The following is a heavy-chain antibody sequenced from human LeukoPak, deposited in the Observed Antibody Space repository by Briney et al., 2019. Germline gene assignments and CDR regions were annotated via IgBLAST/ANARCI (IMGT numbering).Heavy chain of an antibody. Sequence: NASETLSLTCTVSGGSISGYYWGWIRQPPGKGLEWIAYIHYSGSSKYSPSLKSRVTTSVDMPKNQFSLKLSSVTAADTAVYYCARETDDSSGNYYGDWGQGTLVTVSS. D-gene: IGHD3-22*01. V-gene: IGHV4-59*01. CDR1: GGSISGYY. CDR2: IHYSGSS. CDR3: ARETDDSSGNYYGD. J-gene: IGHJ4*02.